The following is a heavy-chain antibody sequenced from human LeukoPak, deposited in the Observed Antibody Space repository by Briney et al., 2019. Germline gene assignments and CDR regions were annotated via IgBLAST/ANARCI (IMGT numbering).Heavy chain of an antibody. D-gene: IGHD1-26*01. CDR1: GLTFRSYA. Sequence: GGSLRLSCAASGLTFRSYAMNWVRQAPGKGLEWVSGISESGVGTNYADSVKGRFTSSRDNSKNTLYLQMNSLRAEDTAVYYCAKVKVGATIDYWGQGTLVTVSS. CDR3: AKVKVGATIDY. CDR2: ISESGVGT. J-gene: IGHJ4*02. V-gene: IGHV3-23*01.